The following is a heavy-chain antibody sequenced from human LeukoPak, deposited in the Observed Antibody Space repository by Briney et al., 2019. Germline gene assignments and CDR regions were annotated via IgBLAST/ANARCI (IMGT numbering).Heavy chain of an antibody. D-gene: IGHD1-14*01. J-gene: IGHJ6*03. Sequence: GGSLRLPCAASGFTFSSYAMSWVRQAPGKGLEWVSAISGSGGSTYYADSVKGRLTISRDNSKNTLYLQMNSLRAEDTAVYYCAKREPTRDYYYYYMDVWGKGTTVTVSS. CDR2: ISGSGGST. V-gene: IGHV3-23*01. CDR3: AKREPTRDYYYYYMDV. CDR1: GFTFSSYA.